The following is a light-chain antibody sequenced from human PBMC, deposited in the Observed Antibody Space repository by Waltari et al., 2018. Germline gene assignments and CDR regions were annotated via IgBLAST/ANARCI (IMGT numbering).Light chain of an antibody. CDR2: DTS. Sequence: EIVLTQSPATLSLSPGERPPLPSRASHSVSNLLAWYHQRPGQSPRLLIYDTSYRAPGIPGRFSGSGSGADFTLTISGLEPEDFAVYYCQQRYNWPLTFGGGTRVEV. V-gene: IGKV3-11*01. CDR3: QQRYNWPLT. J-gene: IGKJ4*01. CDR1: HSVSNL.